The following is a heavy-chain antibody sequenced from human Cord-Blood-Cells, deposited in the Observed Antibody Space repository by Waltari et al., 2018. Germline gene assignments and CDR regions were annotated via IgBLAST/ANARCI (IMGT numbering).Heavy chain of an antibody. CDR2: ISCDSGNI. D-gene: IGHD1-26*01. CDR3: AKDKAGNYYAFDI. CDR1: GFTFDDYA. V-gene: IGHV3-9*01. Sequence: EVQLVESGGGLVQPGRSLRLSCAASGFTFDDYAMHWVRQAPGKGLGGVSGISCDSGNIGNADSVKGRFTISRDNAKNSLYLQMNSLRAEDTALYYCAKDKAGNYYAFDIWGQGTMVTVSS. J-gene: IGHJ3*02.